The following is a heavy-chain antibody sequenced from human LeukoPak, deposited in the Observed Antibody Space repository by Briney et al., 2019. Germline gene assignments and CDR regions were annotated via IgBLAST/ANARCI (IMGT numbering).Heavy chain of an antibody. V-gene: IGHV1-18*01. CDR1: GYSFTSYG. CDR2: IGAYNGNA. Sequence: ASVKVSCKASGYSFTSYGISWVRQAPGQGLEWMGWIGAYNGNANYAQKLQGRVTMTTDTSTSTAYMELRSLRSDDTAMYYCARSVVTPGVDYWGQGTLVTVSS. J-gene: IGHJ4*02. D-gene: IGHD4-23*01. CDR3: ARSVVTPGVDY.